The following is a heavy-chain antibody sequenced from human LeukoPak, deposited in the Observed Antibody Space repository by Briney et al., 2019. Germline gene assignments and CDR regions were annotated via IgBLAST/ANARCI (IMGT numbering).Heavy chain of an antibody. CDR1: GDSISSYY. D-gene: IGHD3-10*01. CDR3: ARRELAYYFDY. J-gene: IGHJ4*02. CDR2: IYYDGST. Sequence: SETLSLTCTASGDSISSYYWSWIRQPPGKGLEWIGYIYYDGSTKYNPSLKNRVTISVDTSKNQFSLKLSSVTAADTAVYYCARRELAYYFDYWGQGTLVTVSS. V-gene: IGHV4-59*08.